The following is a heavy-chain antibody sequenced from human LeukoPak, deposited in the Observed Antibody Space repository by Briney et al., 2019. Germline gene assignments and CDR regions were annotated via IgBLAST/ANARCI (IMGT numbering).Heavy chain of an antibody. CDR1: GFTFSSYA. V-gene: IGHV3-30-3*01. CDR2: ISYDGSNK. Sequence: GGSLRLSCAASGFTFSSYAMHWVRQAPGKGLEWVAVISYDGSNKYYADSVKGRFTISRDNSKNTLYLQMNSLRAEDTAVYYSASGIRYFDWLPLDYWGQGTLVTVSS. CDR3: ASGIRYFDWLPLDY. D-gene: IGHD3-9*01. J-gene: IGHJ4*02.